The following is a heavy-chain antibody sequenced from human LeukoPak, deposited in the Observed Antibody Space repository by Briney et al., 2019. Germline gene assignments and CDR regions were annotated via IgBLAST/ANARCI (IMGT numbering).Heavy chain of an antibody. CDR1: GYTLTELS. J-gene: IGHJ4*02. D-gene: IGHD5-12*01. CDR3: ATPGRGCSGYDESYYFDY. V-gene: IGHV1-24*01. Sequence: ASVKVSCKVSGYTLTELSMHWVRQAPGKGLEWMGGFDPEDGETIYAQKFQGRVTMTEDTSTDTAYMELSSLRSEDTAVYYCATPGRGCSGYDESYYFDYWGQGTLVTVSS. CDR2: FDPEDGET.